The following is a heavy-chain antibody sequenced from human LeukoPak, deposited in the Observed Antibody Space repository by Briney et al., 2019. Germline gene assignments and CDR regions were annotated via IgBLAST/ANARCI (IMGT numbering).Heavy chain of an antibody. V-gene: IGHV3-23*01. CDR2: ISGSGGST. D-gene: IGHD3-10*01. CDR3: ARGGSGSPDYYYYYGMDV. J-gene: IGHJ6*02. Sequence: GGSLRLSCAASGFTFSSYAMSWVRQAPGKGLKWVSAISGSGGSTYYADSVKGRFTISRDNSKNTLYLQMNSLRAEDTAVYYCARGGSGSPDYYYYYGMDVWGQGTTVTVSS. CDR1: GFTFSSYA.